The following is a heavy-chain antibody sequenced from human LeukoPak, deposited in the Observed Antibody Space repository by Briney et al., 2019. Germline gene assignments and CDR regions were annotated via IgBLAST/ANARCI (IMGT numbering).Heavy chain of an antibody. V-gene: IGHV3-13*01. J-gene: IGHJ6*02. CDR1: GFTFSNYD. D-gene: IGHD3-10*01. CDR3: TRDGTVIRGLPRRARTFYGMDV. Sequence: GGSLRLSCAASGFTFSNYDMHWVRRVTGKGLEWVSGIDNAGDTYYSDSVRGRFTISRENAKNSLYLQVNSLRAEDTAVYYCTRDGTVIRGLPRRARTFYGMDVWGQGTTVTVSS. CDR2: IDNAGDT.